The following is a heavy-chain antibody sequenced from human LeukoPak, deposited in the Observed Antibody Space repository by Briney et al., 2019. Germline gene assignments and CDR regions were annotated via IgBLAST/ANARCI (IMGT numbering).Heavy chain of an antibody. J-gene: IGHJ3*02. D-gene: IGHD2-2*01. Sequence: PGGSLRLSCAASGFTFDDYAMHWVRQAPGKGLEWVSGISWNSGSIGYADSVKGRFTISRDNAKNSLYLQMNSLRAEDTAVYYCARVVRGAFDIWGQGTMVTVSS. CDR3: ARVVRGAFDI. V-gene: IGHV3-9*01. CDR1: GFTFDDYA. CDR2: ISWNSGSI.